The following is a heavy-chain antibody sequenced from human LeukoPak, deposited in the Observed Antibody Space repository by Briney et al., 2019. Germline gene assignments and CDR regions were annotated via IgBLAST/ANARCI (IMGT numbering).Heavy chain of an antibody. J-gene: IGHJ6*03. V-gene: IGHV3-21*01. CDR3: ATSGGFVLPNAITGNWYMDV. CDR2: ITSAGGYT. D-gene: IGHD2-2*01. Sequence: GRSLRPSCGASGFTFSDYSMNWVRQAPGKGLAWVASITSAGGYTYYAGSVKGRFTISRDNAQNSLFLQMNSLRAEDTAVYFCATSGGFVLPNAITGNWYMDVWGRGTSVTVSS. CDR1: GFTFSDYS.